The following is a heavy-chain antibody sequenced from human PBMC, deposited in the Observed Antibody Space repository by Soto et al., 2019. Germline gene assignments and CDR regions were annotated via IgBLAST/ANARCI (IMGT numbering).Heavy chain of an antibody. D-gene: IGHD3-10*01. J-gene: IGHJ6*02. Sequence: GGSLRLSCAASGFSVSSDYMSWVRQAPGKGLEWVSLIYSGGDTYYADSVKGRFTISRDISSNTIYLHMTSLRADDTAIYYCTRAGSDPGNFYISNYYAMDVWGRGTTGTVSS. CDR3: TRAGSDPGNFYISNYYAMDV. CDR1: GFSVSSDY. V-gene: IGHV3-53*01. CDR2: IYSGGDT.